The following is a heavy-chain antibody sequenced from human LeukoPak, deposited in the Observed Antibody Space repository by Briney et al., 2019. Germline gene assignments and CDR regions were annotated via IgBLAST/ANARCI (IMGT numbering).Heavy chain of an antibody. CDR2: INPNSGGT. D-gene: IGHD5-18*01. Sequence: ASVKVSCKASGYTFTGYYMHWVRQAPGQGLEWMGWINPNSGGTNYAQKFQGRVTMTRDTSISTAYMELSRLRSDDTAVYYCARDSGPYSYGYSWFDPWGQGTLVTVSS. CDR3: ARDSGPYSYGYSWFDP. V-gene: IGHV1-2*02. CDR1: GYTFTGYY. J-gene: IGHJ5*02.